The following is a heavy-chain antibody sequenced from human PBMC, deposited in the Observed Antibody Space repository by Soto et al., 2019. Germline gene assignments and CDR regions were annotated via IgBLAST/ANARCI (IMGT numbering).Heavy chain of an antibody. CDR3: ARGGPRSSSWYGY. J-gene: IGHJ4*02. CDR2: INHSGST. CDR1: GGSFSGYY. D-gene: IGHD6-13*01. Sequence: SETLSLTCAVYGGSFSGYYWSWIRQPPGKGLEWIGEINHSGSTNYNPSLKSRVTISVDTSKNQFSLKLSSVTAADTAVYYCARGGPRSSSWYGYWGQGTLVTVSS. V-gene: IGHV4-34*01.